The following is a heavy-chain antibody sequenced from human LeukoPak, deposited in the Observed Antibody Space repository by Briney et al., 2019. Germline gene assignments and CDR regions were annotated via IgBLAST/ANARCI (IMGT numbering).Heavy chain of an antibody. D-gene: IGHD3-22*01. V-gene: IGHV3-23*01. J-gene: IGHJ4*02. Sequence: GGSLRLSCAASGFTLSSYAMSWVRQAPGKGLEWVSATSSSDAGTYYAESVRGRFTISRDNSKNTLFLQMNSLRAEDAAVYYCAKDPYDYYDSSGYYYEPYFDYWGQGTLVTVSS. CDR2: TSSSDAGT. CDR3: AKDPYDYYDSSGYYYEPYFDY. CDR1: GFTLSSYA.